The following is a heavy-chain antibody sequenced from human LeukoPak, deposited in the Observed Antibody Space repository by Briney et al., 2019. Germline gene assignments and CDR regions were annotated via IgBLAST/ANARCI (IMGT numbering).Heavy chain of an antibody. CDR3: ARGASSSWRDNWFDP. D-gene: IGHD6-13*01. V-gene: IGHV1-46*01. J-gene: IGHJ5*02. CDR1: GYTFTSYY. Sequence: AASVNVSCKASGYTFTSYYMHEVRQAPGQGVEGMGMINPSGGSTRSAQKFQCRVTMTRDMSTSTVYMELRSLRSEDTAVYYCARGASSSWRDNWFDPWGQGTLVTVSS. CDR2: INPSGGST.